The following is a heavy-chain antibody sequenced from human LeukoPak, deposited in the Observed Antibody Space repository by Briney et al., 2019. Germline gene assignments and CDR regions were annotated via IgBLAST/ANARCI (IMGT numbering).Heavy chain of an antibody. D-gene: IGHD6-6*01. CDR3: ARTSSIADH. V-gene: IGHV4-34*01. J-gene: IGHJ4*02. Sequence: PSETLSLTCAVYGGSFSGYYWSWIPQPPGKGLEWIGEINHSGSNNYNPSLKSRVTISVDTSKNQFYLKLSSVTAADTAVYYCARTSSIADHWGQGTLVTVSS. CDR1: GGSFSGYY. CDR2: INHSGSN.